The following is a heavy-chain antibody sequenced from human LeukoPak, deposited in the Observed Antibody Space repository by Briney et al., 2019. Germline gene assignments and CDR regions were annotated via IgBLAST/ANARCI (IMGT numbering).Heavy chain of an antibody. CDR3: AARSSGNPYF. CDR2: IKQDGSEK. D-gene: IGHD1-26*01. V-gene: IGHV3-7*03. Sequence: PGGSLRLSCTASGLTLSNYWMIWVRQAPGKGLQWVAKIKQDGSEKYYVDSVKGRFTISRDNAENSLYLQMNSLRVEDTAVYYCAARSSGNPYFWGQGTLATVSS. J-gene: IGHJ4*02. CDR1: GLTLSNYW.